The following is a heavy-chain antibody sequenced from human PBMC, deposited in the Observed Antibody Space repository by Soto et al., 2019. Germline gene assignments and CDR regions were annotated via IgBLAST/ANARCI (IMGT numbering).Heavy chain of an antibody. V-gene: IGHV4-31*03. J-gene: IGHJ6*02. Sequence: SGTLSLTCTVSGGSISSSSYYWGWIRQPPGKGLEWIGYTYYRGSTYYNPSLKSRVIISVDTSKNQFSLKLSSVTAADTAVYYCARVPVVRGVIIGMDVWGQGTTVTVSS. CDR1: GGSISSSSYY. D-gene: IGHD3-10*01. CDR2: TYYRGST. CDR3: ARVPVVRGVIIGMDV.